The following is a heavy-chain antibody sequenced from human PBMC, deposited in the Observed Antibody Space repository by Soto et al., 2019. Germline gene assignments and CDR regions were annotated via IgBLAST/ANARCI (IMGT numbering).Heavy chain of an antibody. CDR1: GGSISSYY. CDR2: IYYSGST. CDR3: ARVGGIAARRGWGYYYMDV. J-gene: IGHJ6*03. V-gene: IGHV4-59*01. D-gene: IGHD6-6*01. Sequence: SETLSLTCTVSGGSISSYYWSWIRQPPGKGLEWIGYIYYSGSTNYNPSLKSRVTISVDTSKNQFSLQLSSVPAADPAVYNGARVGGIAARRGWGYYYMDVWGKGTTVTVSS.